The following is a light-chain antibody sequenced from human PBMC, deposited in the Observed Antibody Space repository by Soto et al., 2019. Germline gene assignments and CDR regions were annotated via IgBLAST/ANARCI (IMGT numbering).Light chain of an antibody. V-gene: IGLV2-14*01. CDR3: SSYTSSSYVV. CDR2: DVS. Sequence: QSVLTQPASVSGSPGQSITISCTGTSSDVGGYNYVSWYQQHPGKAPKLMIYDVSNRPSGVSNRFSGSKSGNTASLTISGLQAEDEADYYCSSYTSSSYVVFGGGTKVTFL. CDR1: SSDVGGYNY. J-gene: IGLJ2*01.